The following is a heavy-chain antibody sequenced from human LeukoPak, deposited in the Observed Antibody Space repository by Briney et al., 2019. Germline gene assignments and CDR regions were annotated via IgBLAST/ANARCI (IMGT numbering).Heavy chain of an antibody. CDR3: ARSSIAAAGHSYFDY. J-gene: IGHJ4*02. CDR2: IYYSGST. V-gene: IGHV4-59*08. Sequence: PSETLSLTCTVSGGSISSYYWSWIRQPPGKGLEWIGYIYYSGSTNYNPSLKSRVTISVDTSKNQFSLKLSSVTAADTAVYYCARSSIAAAGHSYFDYWGQGTLVTVSS. CDR1: GGSISSYY. D-gene: IGHD6-13*01.